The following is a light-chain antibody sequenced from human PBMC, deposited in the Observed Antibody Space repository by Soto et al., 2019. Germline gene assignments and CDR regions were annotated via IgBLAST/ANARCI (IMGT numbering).Light chain of an antibody. V-gene: IGKV3-15*01. CDR1: QSVSVN. Sequence: IVMTQSPATLSVSPGERATLSCRASQSVSVNLAWYQQKPGQASRLLIYRASTGATGIPARFSGSGSGTEFTLTISSLQSEDFAVYYCQQYNDWPRTFGQGTKVEVK. J-gene: IGKJ1*01. CDR2: RAS. CDR3: QQYNDWPRT.